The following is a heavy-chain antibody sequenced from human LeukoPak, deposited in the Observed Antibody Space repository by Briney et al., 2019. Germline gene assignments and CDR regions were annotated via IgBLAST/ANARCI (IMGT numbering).Heavy chain of an antibody. V-gene: IGHV4-39*07. CDR3: ALLSGYSSSWSNYYYGMDV. CDR2: IYYSGST. Sequence: SETLSLTCTVSGGSISSSSYYWGWIRQPPGKGLEWIGSIYYSGSTYYNPSLKSRVTISVDTSKNQFSLKLSSVTAADTAVYYCALLSGYSSSWSNYYYGMDVWGQGTTVTVSS. D-gene: IGHD6-13*01. J-gene: IGHJ6*02. CDR1: GGSISSSSYY.